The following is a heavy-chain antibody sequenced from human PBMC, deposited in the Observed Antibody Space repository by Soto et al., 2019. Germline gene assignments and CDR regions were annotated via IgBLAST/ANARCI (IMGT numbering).Heavy chain of an antibody. Sequence: QVQLVESGGGVVQPGRSLRLSCAASGFTFSSYAMHWVRQVPGKGLEWVAVISYDGSNKYYADSVKGRFTISRDNSKNTLYLQLNSLRAEDTAVYYCARVGGYSGYDTPYNSFDPWGQGTLVTVSS. J-gene: IGHJ5*02. CDR1: GFTFSSYA. CDR2: ISYDGSNK. D-gene: IGHD5-12*01. CDR3: ARVGGYSGYDTPYNSFDP. V-gene: IGHV3-30-3*01.